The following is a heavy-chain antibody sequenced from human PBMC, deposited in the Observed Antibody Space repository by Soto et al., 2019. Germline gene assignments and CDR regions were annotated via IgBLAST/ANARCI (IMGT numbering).Heavy chain of an antibody. CDR2: IYYSGST. Sequence: TLCLTCTVSGGSISSGGYYGSWIRQHPGKGLEWIGYIYYSGSTYYNPSLKSRVTISVDTSKNQFSLKLSSVTAADTAVYYCARVPIQLWSFDYWGQGTLVTVSS. V-gene: IGHV4-31*03. D-gene: IGHD5-18*01. CDR1: GGSISSGGYY. J-gene: IGHJ4*02. CDR3: ARVPIQLWSFDY.